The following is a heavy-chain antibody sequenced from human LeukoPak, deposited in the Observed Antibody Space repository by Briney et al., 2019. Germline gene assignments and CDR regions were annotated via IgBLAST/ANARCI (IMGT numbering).Heavy chain of an antibody. CDR2: INPKRGVT. Sequence: GASVKVSCKASGYTFTDYYIHWMRQAPGQGLEWMGWINPKRGVTTYAQKFQGRVTMTRDTSISTAYMELSRLRSDDTAVYYCARAYYYDSSGYYYLKYWGQGTLVTVSS. CDR1: GYTFTDYY. J-gene: IGHJ4*02. V-gene: IGHV1-2*02. CDR3: ARAYYYDSSGYYYLKY. D-gene: IGHD3-22*01.